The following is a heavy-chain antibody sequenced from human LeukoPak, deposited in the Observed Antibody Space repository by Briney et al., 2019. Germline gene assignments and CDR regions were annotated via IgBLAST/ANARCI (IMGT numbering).Heavy chain of an antibody. CDR1: GYTFTGYL. Sequence: ASVKVSCKASGYTFTGYLMHWVRQAPGQGLEWMGWINCNSGVTNYAQKFQGWVTMTRDTSITTAHMELNRLTSDDTAVYYCARDRRGYTYAYDHWGQGTLVTVSS. J-gene: IGHJ4*02. CDR3: ARDRRGYTYAYDH. D-gene: IGHD5-18*01. V-gene: IGHV1-2*04. CDR2: INCNSGVT.